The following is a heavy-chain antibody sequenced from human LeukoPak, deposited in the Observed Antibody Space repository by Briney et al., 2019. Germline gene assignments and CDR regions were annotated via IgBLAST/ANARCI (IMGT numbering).Heavy chain of an antibody. V-gene: IGHV1-2*02. Sequence: ASVKVSCKASGYTFTGYYMHWVRRAPGQGLEWMGWINPNSGGTNYAQKFQGRVTMTRDTSISTAYMELSRLRSDDTAVYYCARGVIHYGDYYYYMDVWGKGTTVTVSS. J-gene: IGHJ6*03. CDR3: ARGVIHYGDYYYYMDV. CDR2: INPNSGGT. CDR1: GYTFTGYY. D-gene: IGHD4-17*01.